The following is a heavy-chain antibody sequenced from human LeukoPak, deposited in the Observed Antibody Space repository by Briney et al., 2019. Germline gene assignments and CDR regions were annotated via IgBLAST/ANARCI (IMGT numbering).Heavy chain of an antibody. CDR1: GYTFTSYA. CDR3: ARAGHYDILTGYQSFDY. CDR2: MNTNTGNP. D-gene: IGHD3-9*01. J-gene: IGHJ4*02. Sequence: GASVKVSCKASGYTFTSYAMNWVRQAPGQGLEWMGWMNTNTGNPTYAQGFTGRFVFSLDTSVSTAYLQISSLKAEDTAVYYCARAGHYDILTGYQSFDYWGQGTLVTVSS. V-gene: IGHV7-4-1*02.